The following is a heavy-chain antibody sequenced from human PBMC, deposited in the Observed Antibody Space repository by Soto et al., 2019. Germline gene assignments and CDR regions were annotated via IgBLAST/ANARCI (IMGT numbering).Heavy chain of an antibody. J-gene: IGHJ4*02. CDR2: INHSGST. CDR1: GGSFSDFY. V-gene: IGHV4-34*01. D-gene: IGHD6-19*01. Sequence: SETLSLTCAVYGGSFSDFYWTWIRQLPGKGLEWIGEINHSGSTKYNPSLNSRVTIPVDTSKNQFSLKLSSVTAADTAVYYCASLFTRIAVAGSPPPCYWGQGTLVTVSS. CDR3: ASLFTRIAVAGSPPPCY.